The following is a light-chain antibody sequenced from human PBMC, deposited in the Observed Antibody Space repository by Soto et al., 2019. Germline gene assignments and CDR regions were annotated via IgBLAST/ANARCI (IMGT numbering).Light chain of an antibody. CDR2: GAN. J-gene: IGLJ1*01. V-gene: IGLV2-14*01. Sequence: QSVLTQPASVSGSPGQSITISCTGSGRDIGAYDYVSWYQQHPGKAPKLLIYGANNRPSGVSYRFSASKSAFTASLTISGLQAEDEAHYYCSSYKTSYFYVFGPGTKVTVL. CDR3: SSYKTSYFYV. CDR1: GRDIGAYDY.